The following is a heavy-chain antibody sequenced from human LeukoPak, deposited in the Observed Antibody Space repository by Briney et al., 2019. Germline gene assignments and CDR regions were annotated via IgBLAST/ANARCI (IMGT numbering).Heavy chain of an antibody. D-gene: IGHD4/OR15-4a*01. CDR1: GFTFSSYA. J-gene: IGHJ4*02. V-gene: IGHV3-23*01. CDR2: ISGSGGST. Sequence: PGGSLGLSCAASGFTFSSYAMSWFRQAPGKGLEWVSGISGSGGSTFYADSVKGRFTISRDKSKNTLYLQMNSLRAEDTAVYYCAKGGAFSTYYFDYWGQGTLVTVSS. CDR3: AKGGAFSTYYFDY.